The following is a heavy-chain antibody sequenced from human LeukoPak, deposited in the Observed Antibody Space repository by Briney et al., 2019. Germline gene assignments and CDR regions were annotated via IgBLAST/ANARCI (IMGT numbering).Heavy chain of an antibody. D-gene: IGHD3-9*01. CDR1: GGSISSYY. Sequence: SETLSLTCTVSGGSISSYYWSWIRQPPGKGLEWIGYIYYSGSTNYNPSLKSRVTISVDTSKNQFSLKLSSVTAADTAVYYCAREDILTPFDYWGQGTLVTVSS. CDR3: AREDILTPFDY. J-gene: IGHJ4*02. V-gene: IGHV4-59*12. CDR2: IYYSGST.